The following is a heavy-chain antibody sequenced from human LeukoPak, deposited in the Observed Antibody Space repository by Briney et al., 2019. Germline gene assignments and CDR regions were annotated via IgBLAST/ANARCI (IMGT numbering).Heavy chain of an antibody. D-gene: IGHD1-7*01. CDR1: GYSISSGYY. V-gene: IGHV4-38-2*01. CDR3: ARNYGGLDYFDS. J-gene: IGHJ4*02. Sequence: SETLSLTCAVSGYSISSGYYLDRIRQPPGKGLEWIGTISHSGGTYYNPSLRSRVTISVDTSKNQFSLKLSSMTAADTAVYYCARNYGGLDYFDSWGQGTLVTVSS. CDR2: ISHSGGT.